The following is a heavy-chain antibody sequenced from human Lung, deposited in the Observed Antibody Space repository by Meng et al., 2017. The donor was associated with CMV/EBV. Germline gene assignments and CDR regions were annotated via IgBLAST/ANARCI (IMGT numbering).Heavy chain of an antibody. V-gene: IGHV3-53*01. CDR3: ARFDH. J-gene: IGHJ4*02. CDR2: IYIGGST. Sequence: GGSRRLSCVASGFNVSSNFISWVRQAPGKGMEWVSIIYIGGSTFYADSVRVRFTISRDIAKHTVFHQMNSLRAEDTAMYYCARFDHWGQGSMVTVSS. CDR1: GFNVSSNF.